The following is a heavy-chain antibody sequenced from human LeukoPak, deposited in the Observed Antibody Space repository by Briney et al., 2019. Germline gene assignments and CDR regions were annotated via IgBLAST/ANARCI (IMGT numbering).Heavy chain of an antibody. D-gene: IGHD2-2*01. V-gene: IGHV3-23*01. CDR2: ISASSGTT. CDR1: GFTFSNYA. J-gene: IGHJ4*02. CDR3: ARDHLGYCSSTSCYEVY. Sequence: GGSLRLSCAASGFTFSNYAMSWVRQAPGKGLEWVSAISASSGTTYYADSVKGRFTISRDNSKNSLYLQMNSLRAEDTAVYYCARDHLGYCSSTSCYEVYWGQGTLVTVSS.